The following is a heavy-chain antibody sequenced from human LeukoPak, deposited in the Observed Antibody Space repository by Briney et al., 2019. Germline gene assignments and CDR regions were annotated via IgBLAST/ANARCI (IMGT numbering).Heavy chain of an antibody. V-gene: IGHV3-23*01. CDR2: IFGAGTT. CDR1: GFTFSIYA. J-gene: IGHJ4*02. Sequence: GGSLRLSCAASGFTFSIYALSWVRQAPGKGLEGISGIFGAGTTYYAASVKGRFTVSRDQANNPVFLRMNSLRAEDSAVYYCAKDLRHGDGYWDIDYWRQRALVTDSS. D-gene: IGHD5-24*01. CDR3: AKDLRHGDGYWDIDY.